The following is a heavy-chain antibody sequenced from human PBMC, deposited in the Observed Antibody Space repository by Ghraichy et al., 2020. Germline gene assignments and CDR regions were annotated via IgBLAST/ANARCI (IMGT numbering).Heavy chain of an antibody. CDR1: GFTFSSYA. J-gene: IGHJ4*02. Sequence: GGSLRLSCAASGFTFSSYAMCWVRQAPGKGLEWVSCISVGGDTTYYADSAKGRFTISGDNSKNTLDLQMNKLRAEDTALYYCAKRGGSDGWGFFDYWARESWSPSPQ. CDR2: ISVGGDTT. V-gene: IGHV3-23*01. D-gene: IGHD1-26*01. CDR3: AKRGGSDGWGFFDY.